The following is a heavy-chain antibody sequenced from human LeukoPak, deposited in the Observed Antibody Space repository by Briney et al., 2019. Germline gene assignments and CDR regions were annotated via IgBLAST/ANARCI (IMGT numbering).Heavy chain of an antibody. D-gene: IGHD6-13*01. CDR3: VKDYSTIAAAANPLFDY. CDR2: ITGSGDTT. CDR1: GFTFSSYA. V-gene: IGHV3-23*01. J-gene: IGHJ4*02. Sequence: GGSLRLSCAASGFTFSSYAVTWVRQAPGKGLEWVSGITGSGDTTFYADSVKGRFTISRDNSKNTLYLQMHSLRAEDTAVYYCVKDYSTIAAAANPLFDYWGQGTLVTVSS.